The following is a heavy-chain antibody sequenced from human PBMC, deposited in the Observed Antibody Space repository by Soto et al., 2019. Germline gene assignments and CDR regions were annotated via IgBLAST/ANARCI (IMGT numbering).Heavy chain of an antibody. CDR3: ARDGYTTDAFDI. CDR1: GFTFSSYE. J-gene: IGHJ3*02. D-gene: IGHD5-12*01. CDR2: ISSSGSTI. V-gene: IGHV3-48*03. Sequence: GGSLRLSCAASGFTFSSYEMNWVRQAPGKGLEWVSYISSSGSTIYYADSVKGRFTISRDDAKNSLYLQMNSLRAEDTAVYYCARDGYTTDAFDIWGQGTMVTVSS.